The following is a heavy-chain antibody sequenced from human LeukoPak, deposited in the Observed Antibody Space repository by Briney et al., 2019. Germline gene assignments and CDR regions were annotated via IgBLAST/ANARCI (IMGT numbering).Heavy chain of an antibody. CDR2: IYSGGSI. CDR3: AGGNTIFGADY. Sequence: PGGSLRLSCAASGFIVSNNYMSWVRQAPGKGLEWVSFIYSGGSIYYADSVKGRFTISIDNSKNTLYLQMNSLRVEDTAVYYCAGGNTIFGADYWGQGTLVSVSS. CDR1: GFIVSNNY. J-gene: IGHJ4*02. D-gene: IGHD3-3*01. V-gene: IGHV3-66*01.